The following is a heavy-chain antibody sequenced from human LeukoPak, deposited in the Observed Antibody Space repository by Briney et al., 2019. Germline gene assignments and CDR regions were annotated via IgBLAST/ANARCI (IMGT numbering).Heavy chain of an antibody. CDR3: ALVPAAMPNYFDY. CDR1: GGSINSGGYY. J-gene: IGHJ4*02. D-gene: IGHD2-2*01. V-gene: IGHV4-31*03. Sequence: SQTLSLTCTVSGGSINSGGYYWSWVRQHPGKGLEWIGYIYYTGSTYYNPSLKSRVTISVDTSKNQFSLKLSSVTAADTAVYYCALVPAAMPNYFDYWGQGTLVTVSS. CDR2: IYYTGST.